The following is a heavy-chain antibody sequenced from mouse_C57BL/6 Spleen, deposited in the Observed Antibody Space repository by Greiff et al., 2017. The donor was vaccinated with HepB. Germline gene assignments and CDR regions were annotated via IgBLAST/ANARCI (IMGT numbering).Heavy chain of an antibody. CDR2: INPSTGGT. CDR1: GYSFTGYY. J-gene: IGHJ2*01. CDR3: ARWGGNYGY. Sequence: EVKLMESGPELVKPGASVKISCKASGYSFTGYYMNWVKQSPEKSLEWIGEINPSTGGTTYNQKFKAKATLTVDKSSSTAYMQLKSLTSEDSAVYYCARWGGNYGYWGQGTTLTVSS. V-gene: IGHV1-42*01. D-gene: IGHD2-1*01.